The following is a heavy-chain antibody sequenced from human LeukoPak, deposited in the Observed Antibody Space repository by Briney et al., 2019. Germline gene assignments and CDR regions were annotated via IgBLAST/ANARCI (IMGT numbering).Heavy chain of an antibody. Sequence: SQTLSLTCTVSGGSISRYYWSWIRRPPGKGLEWIGYIDDSGNTNYNPSLKSQVTISVDKSKNQFSLKLSFVTAADTAMYYCARSDYHNSGSHTVFDAFDIWGQGTRVTVSS. CDR2: IDDSGNT. CDR1: GGSISRYY. D-gene: IGHD3-10*01. V-gene: IGHV4-59*01. J-gene: IGHJ3*02. CDR3: ARSDYHNSGSHTVFDAFDI.